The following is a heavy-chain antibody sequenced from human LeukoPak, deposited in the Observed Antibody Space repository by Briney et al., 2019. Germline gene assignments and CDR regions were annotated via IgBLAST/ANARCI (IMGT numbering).Heavy chain of an antibody. D-gene: IGHD6-13*01. J-gene: IGHJ2*01. CDR2: IYTSGST. CDR3: ARGLGSSSWYVAQRYWYFDL. V-gene: IGHV4-4*07. Sequence: SETLSLTCTVSGGSISSYYWSWIRQPAGKGLEWIGRIYTSGSTNYNPSLKSRVTMSVDTSKNQFSLELSSVTAVDTAVYYCARGLGSSSWYVAQRYWYFDLWGRGTLVTVSS. CDR1: GGSISSYY.